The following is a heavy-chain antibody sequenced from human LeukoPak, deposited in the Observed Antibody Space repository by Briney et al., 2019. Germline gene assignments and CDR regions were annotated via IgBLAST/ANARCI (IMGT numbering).Heavy chain of an antibody. Sequence: ASVQVSCKASGYSFTEHYIYWVRQAPGQGLEWVGRINCNSGDANSAQKFQGRVTMTRDTSVSTAYMDLSSVTSDDTAVYFCARSAGHCSNGICFTDYYMDVWGRGTTLIVSS. V-gene: IGHV1-2*02. CDR2: INCNSGDA. D-gene: IGHD2-8*01. CDR3: ARSAGHCSNGICFTDYYMDV. J-gene: IGHJ6*03. CDR1: GYSFTEHY.